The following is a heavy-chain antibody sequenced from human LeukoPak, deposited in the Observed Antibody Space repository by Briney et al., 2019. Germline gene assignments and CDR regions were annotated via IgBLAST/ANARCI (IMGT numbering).Heavy chain of an antibody. Sequence: ASVKVSCKASGYTFTSYDINWVRQATGQGLEWMGWMNPNSGNTGYAQKFQGRVTMTRNTSISTAYMELSSLRSEDTAVYYCARTLTGCSSGWLHQGVFDPWGQGTLVTVSS. J-gene: IGHJ5*02. D-gene: IGHD6-19*01. V-gene: IGHV1-8*01. CDR2: MNPNSGNT. CDR3: ARTLTGCSSGWLHQGVFDP. CDR1: GYTFTSYD.